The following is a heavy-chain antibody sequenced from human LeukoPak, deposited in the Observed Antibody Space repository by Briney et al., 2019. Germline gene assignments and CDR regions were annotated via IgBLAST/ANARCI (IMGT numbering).Heavy chain of an antibody. J-gene: IGHJ4*02. V-gene: IGHV3-7*01. D-gene: IGHD2-15*01. CDR3: ARDQYCSGGSCYFQLYYFDY. CDR2: IKQDGSEK. Sequence: GGSLRLSCAASGFTFSSYWMSWVRQAPGKGLEWVANIKQDGSEKCYVDSVKGRFTISRDNAKNSLYLQMNSLRAEDTALYYCARDQYCSGGSCYFQLYYFDYWGQGTLVTVSS. CDR1: GFTFSSYW.